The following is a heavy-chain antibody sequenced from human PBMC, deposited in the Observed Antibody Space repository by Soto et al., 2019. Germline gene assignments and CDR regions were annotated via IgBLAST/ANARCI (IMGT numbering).Heavy chain of an antibody. CDR1: GFTFSSNY. CDR2: IYGGGST. V-gene: IGHV3-53*04. J-gene: IGHJ4*02. D-gene: IGHD1-1*01. CDR3: ASTNTPVPSFDY. Sequence: GGSLRLSCAASGFTFSSNYMSWVRQAPGKGLEWVSVIYGGGSTYYPDSVKGRFTISRHNSKNTLYLQMNSLRAEDTAVYYCASTNTPVPSFDYWGQGTLVTVSS.